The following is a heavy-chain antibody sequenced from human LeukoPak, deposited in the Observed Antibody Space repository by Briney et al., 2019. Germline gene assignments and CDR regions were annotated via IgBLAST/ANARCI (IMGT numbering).Heavy chain of an antibody. Sequence: PSETLSLTCTVSGGSIYSTTFYWGWIRQPPGKGLEWIGSIYYSGSTYYNPSLKSRVTISVDTSKNQFSLKLSSVTAADTAVYYCAREIVVRDLDFWSGYYRKIKGYWFDPWGQGTLVTVSS. V-gene: IGHV4-39*07. CDR1: GGSIYSTTFY. CDR3: AREIVVRDLDFWSGYYRKIKGYWFDP. CDR2: IYYSGST. J-gene: IGHJ5*02. D-gene: IGHD3-3*01.